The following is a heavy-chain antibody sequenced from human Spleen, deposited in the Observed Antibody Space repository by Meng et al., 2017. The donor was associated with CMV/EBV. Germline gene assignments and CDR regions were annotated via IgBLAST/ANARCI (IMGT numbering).Heavy chain of an antibody. D-gene: IGHD2-2*02. J-gene: IGHJ4*02. CDR3: VRGAGFGTSWYTRHDF. CDR2: NHYSGTT. V-gene: IGHV4-39*07. Sequence: GSISSSSYYWGWIRQPPGKGLEWIGTNHYSGTTYYNLSLTSRVTISVDTSNSQVSLRLSSVTAADTAVYYCVRGAGFGTSWYTRHDFWGQGTLVTVSS. CDR1: GSISSSSYY.